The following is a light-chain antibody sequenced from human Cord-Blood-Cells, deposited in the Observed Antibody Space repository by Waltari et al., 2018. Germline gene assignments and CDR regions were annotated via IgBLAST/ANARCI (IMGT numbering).Light chain of an antibody. CDR1: SSDVGSYNI. CDR3: CSYAGSSTYV. CDR2: EGS. Sequence: QSALTQPASVSGSPGKSTTTSCTGTSSDVGSYNIVSWYQQHPGKAPKLMIYEGSKRPSGVSNRFSGSKSGNTASLTISGLQAEDEADYYCCSYAGSSTYVFGTGTKVTVL. J-gene: IGLJ1*01. V-gene: IGLV2-23*01.